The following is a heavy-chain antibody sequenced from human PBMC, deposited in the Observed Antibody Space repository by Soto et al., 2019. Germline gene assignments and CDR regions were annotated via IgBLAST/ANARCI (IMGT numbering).Heavy chain of an antibody. D-gene: IGHD3-22*01. CDR3: ARDGYYYDSSGIPPYNWFDP. CDR2: IYYSGST. J-gene: IGHJ5*02. Sequence: PSETLSLTCTVSGGSVSSGIYYWSWIRHPPGNGLEWIGYIYYSGSTNYNPSLKSRVTISVDTSKKQFSLKLSSVTAADTAVYYCARDGYYYDSSGIPPYNWFDPWGQGTMVTV. CDR1: GGSVSSGIYY. V-gene: IGHV4-61*01.